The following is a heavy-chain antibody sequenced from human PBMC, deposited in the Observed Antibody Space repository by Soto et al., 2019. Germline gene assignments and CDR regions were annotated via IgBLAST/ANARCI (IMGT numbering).Heavy chain of an antibody. Sequence: QVQLQESGPGLVKPSETLSLTCTVSGGAVTTYHWTWIRQPPGKGLEWIGYIYNSGNTNCSPSLKSRVTMSIDTSKNQVSLKLNSVTAADSAMYYCAKFRDGFYYYYGMDVWGQGTSVTVS. V-gene: IGHV4-59*02. CDR2: IYNSGNT. CDR3: AKFRDGFYYYYGMDV. CDR1: GGAVTTYH. D-gene: IGHD3-10*01. J-gene: IGHJ6*02.